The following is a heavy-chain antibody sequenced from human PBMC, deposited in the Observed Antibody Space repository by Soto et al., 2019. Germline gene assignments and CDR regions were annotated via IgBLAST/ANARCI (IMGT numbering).Heavy chain of an antibody. CDR3: AKDRPRLTQQFNGVS. CDR2: ISAFTGVT. J-gene: IGHJ1*01. D-gene: IGHD2-8*01. Sequence: QIQLVQSGPEVKKPGASVRVSCKASGYIFNEHGFSWVLQGPGQGLEWLGWISAFTGVTDYAQKFQGRLTLTTDTSASTAYMELRSLRSDDTAVYYCAKDRPRLTQQFNGVSWGQGTLVTVSS. CDR1: GYIFNEHG. V-gene: IGHV1-18*01.